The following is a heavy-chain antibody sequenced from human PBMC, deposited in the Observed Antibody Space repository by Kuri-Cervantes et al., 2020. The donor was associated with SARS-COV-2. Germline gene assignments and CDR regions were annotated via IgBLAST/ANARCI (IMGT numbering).Heavy chain of an antibody. CDR2: IWYDGSKQ. CDR1: GFTFSRYG. J-gene: IGHJ3*02. D-gene: IGHD6-19*01. V-gene: IGHV3-33*03. CDR3: ASRNSSGWYADPPDAFDI. Sequence: GGSLRLSCAASGFTFSRYGMHWVRQAPGKGLEWVAFIWYDGSKQNYADSVKGRFTISRDNSKNTLYLQMNSLRAEDTAVYYCASRNSSGWYADPPDAFDIWGQGTMVTVSS.